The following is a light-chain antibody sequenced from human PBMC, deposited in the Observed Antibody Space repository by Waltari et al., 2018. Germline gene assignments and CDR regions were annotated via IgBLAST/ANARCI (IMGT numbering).Light chain of an antibody. CDR3: SSYTSSSTLVV. CDR1: SSDVGGYNY. Sequence: QSALTQPPSVSGSPGQSITLSCPGTSSDVGGYNYVSWYQQHPGKAPKLMIYEVSNRPSGVSNRFSGSKSGNTASLTISGLQAEDEADYYCSSYTSSSTLVVFGGGTKLTVL. V-gene: IGLV2-14*01. CDR2: EVS. J-gene: IGLJ2*01.